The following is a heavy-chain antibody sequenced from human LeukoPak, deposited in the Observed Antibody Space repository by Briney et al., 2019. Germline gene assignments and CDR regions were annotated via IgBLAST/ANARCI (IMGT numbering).Heavy chain of an antibody. CDR3: ARAGGKIQLWLTVGYYFDY. Sequence: PGGSLRLSCAASGFTFSSYEMNWVRQAPGKGLEWVSYISSSGSTIYYADSVKGRFTISRDSAKNSLYLQMNSLRAEDTAVYYCARAGGKIQLWLTVGYYFDYWGQGTLVTVSS. CDR2: ISSSGSTI. D-gene: IGHD5-18*01. CDR1: GFTFSSYE. J-gene: IGHJ4*02. V-gene: IGHV3-48*03.